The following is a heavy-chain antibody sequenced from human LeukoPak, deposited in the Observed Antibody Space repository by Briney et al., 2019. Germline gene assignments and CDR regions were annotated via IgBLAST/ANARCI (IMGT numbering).Heavy chain of an antibody. Sequence: ASVKVSCKASGGTFSSYAISWVRQAPGQGLEWMGGIIPIFGTANYAQKLQGRVTITADESTSTAYMELSSLRSEDTAVYYCARLIDYYGSGSFDYWGQGTLVTVSS. J-gene: IGHJ4*02. CDR1: GGTFSSYA. D-gene: IGHD3-10*01. CDR3: ARLIDYYGSGSFDY. CDR2: IIPIFGTA. V-gene: IGHV1-69*13.